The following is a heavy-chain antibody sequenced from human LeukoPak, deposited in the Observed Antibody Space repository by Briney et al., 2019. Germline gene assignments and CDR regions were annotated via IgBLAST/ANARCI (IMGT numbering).Heavy chain of an antibody. Sequence: GGSLRLSCAASGFTFSSYGMHWVRQAPGKGLEWVAVISYDGSNKYYADSVEGRFTISRDNSKNTLYLQMNSLRAEDTAVYYCAKEMTTVTTGGMDVWGQGTTVTVSS. CDR1: GFTFSSYG. CDR2: ISYDGSNK. CDR3: AKEMTTVTTGGMDV. D-gene: IGHD4-17*01. V-gene: IGHV3-30*18. J-gene: IGHJ6*02.